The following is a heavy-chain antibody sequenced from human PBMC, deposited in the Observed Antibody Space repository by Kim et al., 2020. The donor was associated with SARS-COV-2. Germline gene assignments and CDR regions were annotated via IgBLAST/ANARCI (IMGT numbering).Heavy chain of an antibody. J-gene: IGHJ4*02. CDR2: IDWDNDK. CDR1: GFSLSTNGMC. CDR3: ARIRRKDGYSPDFDY. V-gene: IGHV2-70*17. Sequence: SGPTLVKPTQTLTLTCTFSGFSLSTNGMCVSWIRQPPGKALEWLARIDWDNDKFYITSLRTRLTISKDTSKNRVVLTLTNMDPVDTATYYCARIRRKDGYSPDFDYWGQGILVTVSS. D-gene: IGHD4-4*01.